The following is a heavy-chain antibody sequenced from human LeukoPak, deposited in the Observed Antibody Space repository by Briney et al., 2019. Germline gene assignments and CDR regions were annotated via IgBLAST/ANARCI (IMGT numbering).Heavy chain of an antibody. CDR3: AREPVGGVVAEGYFDY. CDR2: IYSGGST. J-gene: IGHJ4*02. D-gene: IGHD2-15*01. V-gene: IGHV3-53*01. CDR1: GFTVSSNY. Sequence: GGSLRLSCAASGFTVSSNYMSWVRQAPGKGLEWVSVIYSGGSTYYADSVKGRFTISRDNSKNTLYLQMNSLRAEDTAVYYRAREPVGGVVAEGYFDYWGQGTLVTVSS.